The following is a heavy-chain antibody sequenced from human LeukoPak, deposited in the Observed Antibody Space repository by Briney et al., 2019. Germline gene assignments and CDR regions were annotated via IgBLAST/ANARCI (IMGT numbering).Heavy chain of an antibody. J-gene: IGHJ4*02. CDR3: ARDHLGDSYSDY. CDR1: GFTFSSYA. D-gene: IGHD3-10*01. CDR2: ISGSGVST. Sequence: GRSLRLSCATSGFTFSSYAMSWVRQAPGKGLEWVSVISGSGVSTYYGDSVKGRFTISRDNSKNTLHLQMNSLRAEDTAVHYCARDHLGDSYSDYWGQGTLVTVSS. V-gene: IGHV3-23*01.